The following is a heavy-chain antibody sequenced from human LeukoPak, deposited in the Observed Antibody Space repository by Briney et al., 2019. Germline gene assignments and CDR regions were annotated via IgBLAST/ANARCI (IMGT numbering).Heavy chain of an antibody. D-gene: IGHD5-18*01. J-gene: IGHJ4*02. CDR3: ARDLAYSRLDY. Sequence: GGSLRLSCAVSGLTFSSSWVDWVRQAPGKGLEWVASINPDGNKKYSADSVKGRFTISRDNAENSLYLQMNSLRVEDTAFYYCARDLAYSRLDYWGQGMLVTVSS. CDR2: INPDGNKK. V-gene: IGHV3-7*01. CDR1: GLTFSSSW.